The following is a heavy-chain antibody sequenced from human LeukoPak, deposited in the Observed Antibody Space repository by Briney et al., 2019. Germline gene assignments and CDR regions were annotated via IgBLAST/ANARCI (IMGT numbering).Heavy chain of an antibody. J-gene: IGHJ5*02. CDR3: AKDVGGRGSYPNWYDP. D-gene: IGHD1-26*01. CDR2: ISASGGST. CDR1: EFTFSSYA. Sequence: GGSLRLSCTAFEFTFSSYAMSWVRQAPGKGLEWVSAISASGGSTYYADSVKGRFTISRDNSKNMLYLQMNNLRAEDTAVYYCAKDVGGRGSYPNWYDPWGQGTLVTVYS. V-gene: IGHV3-23*01.